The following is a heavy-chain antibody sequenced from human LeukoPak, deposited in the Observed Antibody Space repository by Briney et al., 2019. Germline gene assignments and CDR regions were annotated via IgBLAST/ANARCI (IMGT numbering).Heavy chain of an antibody. J-gene: IGHJ4*02. Sequence: GGSLRLSCAASGFTFSSYAMSRVRQAPGKGLEWVSAISGSGGSTYYADSVKGRFTISRDNSKNTLYLQMNSLRAEDTAVYYCAKDVRPAQNYFDYWGQGTLVTVSS. CDR1: GFTFSSYA. V-gene: IGHV3-23*01. CDR3: AKDVRPAQNYFDY. CDR2: ISGSGGST.